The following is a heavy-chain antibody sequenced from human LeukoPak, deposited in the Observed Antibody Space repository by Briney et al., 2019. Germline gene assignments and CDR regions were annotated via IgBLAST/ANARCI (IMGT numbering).Heavy chain of an antibody. V-gene: IGHV4-34*01. CDR2: INHSGST. CDR3: ARVPAVAEYYYYGMDV. J-gene: IGHJ6*02. Sequence: SETLSLTCAVYGGSFSGYYWSWIRQPPGKGLEWIGEINHSGSTNYNPSLKSQVTISVDTSKNQFSLKLSSVTAADTAVYYCARVPAVAEYYYYGMDVWGQGTTVTVSS. CDR1: GGSFSGYY. D-gene: IGHD6-19*01.